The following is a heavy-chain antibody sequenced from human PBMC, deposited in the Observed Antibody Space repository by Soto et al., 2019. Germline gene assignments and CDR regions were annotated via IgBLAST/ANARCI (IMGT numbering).Heavy chain of an antibody. J-gene: IGHJ6*02. CDR2: IYYSGDT. V-gene: IGHV4-39*01. CDR3: ARNQPQRYCSGATCPPAYAMDV. CDR1: GGSISSDSFY. D-gene: IGHD2-15*01. Sequence: SSETLSLTCTVSGGSISSDSFYWAWIRQPPGKGLEWIGIIYYSGDTYYNPSLAGRLTMSVDTSNQFSLTLRSVTAADTALYYCARNQPQRYCSGATCPPAYAMDVWGQGTTVTVSS.